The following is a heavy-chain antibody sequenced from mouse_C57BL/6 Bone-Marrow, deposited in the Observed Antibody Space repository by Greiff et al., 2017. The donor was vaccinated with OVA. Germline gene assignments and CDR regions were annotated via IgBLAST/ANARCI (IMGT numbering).Heavy chain of an antibody. D-gene: IGHD1-1*01. Sequence: QVQLQQPGAELVRPGTSVKLSCKASGYTFTSYWMHWVKQRPGQGLEWIGVIDPSDSYTNYNQKFKGKATSTVDTSSSTAYMQLSSLTSEDSAVYYCARSPLYYYGSSPDYWGQGTTLTVSS. V-gene: IGHV1-59*01. CDR1: GYTFTSYW. J-gene: IGHJ2*01. CDR3: ARSPLYYYGSSPDY. CDR2: IDPSDSYT.